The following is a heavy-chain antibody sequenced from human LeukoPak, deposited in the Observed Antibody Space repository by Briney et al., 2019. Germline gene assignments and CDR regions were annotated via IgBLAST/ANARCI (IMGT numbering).Heavy chain of an antibody. D-gene: IGHD3-10*01. CDR3: ARDKALLWFGDFYMDV. V-gene: IGHV4-59*01. CDR1: GGSISSYY. Sequence: SETLSLTCTVSGGSISSYYWSWIRQPPGKGLEWIGYIYYSGSTNYNPSLKSRVTISVDTSKNQFSLKLSSVTAADSAVYYCARDKALLWFGDFYMDVWGKGTTVTVSS. J-gene: IGHJ6*03. CDR2: IYYSGST.